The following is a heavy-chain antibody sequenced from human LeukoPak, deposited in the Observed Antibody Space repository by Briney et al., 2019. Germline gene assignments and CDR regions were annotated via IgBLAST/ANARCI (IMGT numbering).Heavy chain of an antibody. V-gene: IGHV4-31*03. CDR1: GGSISSGGYY. CDR3: ARGSGSYPNWFDP. D-gene: IGHD3-10*01. CDR2: IYYSGST. J-gene: IGHJ5*02. Sequence: SQTLSLTCTVSGGSISSGGYYWSWIRQHPGKGLEWIGYIYYSGSTYYNPSLKSRVTISVDTSKNQFSLKLSSVTAADTAVYYCARGSGSYPNWFDPWGQGTLVTVSS.